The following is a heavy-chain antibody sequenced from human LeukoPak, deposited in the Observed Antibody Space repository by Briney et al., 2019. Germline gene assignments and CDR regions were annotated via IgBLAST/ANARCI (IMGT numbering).Heavy chain of an antibody. J-gene: IGHJ4*02. D-gene: IGHD1-26*01. V-gene: IGHV4-38-2*02. CDR1: GYSISSGYY. Sequence: SETLSLTCTVSGYSISSGYYWGWIRQPPGKGLEWIGSIYHSGSTYYNPSLKSRVTISADTSKNQFSLKLSSVTAADTAVYYCARFSGSWGYFDYWGQGTLVTVSS. CDR2: IYHSGST. CDR3: ARFSGSWGYFDY.